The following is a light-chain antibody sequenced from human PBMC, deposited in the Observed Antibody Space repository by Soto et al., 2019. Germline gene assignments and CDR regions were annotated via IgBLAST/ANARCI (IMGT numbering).Light chain of an antibody. CDR2: EVS. V-gene: IGLV2-14*01. CDR1: SGDVGGYYY. Sequence: QSALTQPASVSGSPGQSITISCTGTSGDVGGYYYVSWYQQFPGKAPKLMIYEVSNRPSGVSDRFSGSKSGNTASLIISGLQAEDEADYYCSSQTGSATMVFGGGTKLTVL. J-gene: IGLJ2*01. CDR3: SSQTGSATMV.